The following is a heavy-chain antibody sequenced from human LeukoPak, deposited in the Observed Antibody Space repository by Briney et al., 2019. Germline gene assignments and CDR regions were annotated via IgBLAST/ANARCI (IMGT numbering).Heavy chain of an antibody. CDR2: IIPILGIA. J-gene: IGHJ5*02. Sequence: PGSSVKVSCKASGGTFSSYTISWVRQAPGQGLEWMGRIIPILGIANYAQKFQGRVTITADKSTSTAYMELSSLRSEDTAVYYCARIAAVNWFDPWGQGTLATVSS. V-gene: IGHV1-69*02. D-gene: IGHD6-6*01. CDR3: ARIAAVNWFDP. CDR1: GGTFSSYT.